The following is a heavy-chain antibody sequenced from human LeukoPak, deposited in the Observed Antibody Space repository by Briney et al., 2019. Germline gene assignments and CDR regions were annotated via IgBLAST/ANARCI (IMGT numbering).Heavy chain of an antibody. CDR1: GGSISSGGYY. V-gene: IGHV4-31*03. D-gene: IGHD3-10*01. Sequence: SQTLSLTCTVSGGSISSGGYYWSWIRQHPGKGLEWIGYIYYSGSTYYNPSLKSRVTISVDTSKNQFSLKLSSVTAADTAVYYCARFDYGSGHGMDVWGKGTTVTVSS. CDR2: IYYSGST. J-gene: IGHJ6*04. CDR3: ARFDYGSGHGMDV.